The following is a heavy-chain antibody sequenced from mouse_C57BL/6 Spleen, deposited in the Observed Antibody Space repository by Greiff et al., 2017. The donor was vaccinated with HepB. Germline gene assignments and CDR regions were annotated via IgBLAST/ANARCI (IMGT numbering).Heavy chain of an antibody. Sequence: EVKLVESGGGLVKPGGSLKLSCAASGFTFSSYTMSWVRQTPEKRLEWVATISGGGGNTYYPDSVKGRFTISRDNAKNTLYLQMSSLWSEDTALYYCAREGYGNDAMDYWGQGTSVTVSS. V-gene: IGHV5-9*01. J-gene: IGHJ4*01. CDR2: ISGGGGNT. D-gene: IGHD2-10*02. CDR3: AREGYGNDAMDY. CDR1: GFTFSSYT.